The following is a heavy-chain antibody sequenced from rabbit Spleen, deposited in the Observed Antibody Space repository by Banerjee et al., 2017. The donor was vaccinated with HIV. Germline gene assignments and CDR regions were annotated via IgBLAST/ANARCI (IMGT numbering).Heavy chain of an antibody. Sequence: QSLEESGGDLVKPGASLTLTCTASGFSFSSSYYMCWVRQAPGKGLEWIACIDVAKYGTTYYTTWAKGRFTCSKTSSTTVTLQMTRLTAADTATYFCARDTSSSFSSYGMDLWGPGTLVTVS. CDR3: ARDTSSSFSSYGMDL. V-gene: IGHV1S40*01. CDR1: GFSFSSSYY. CDR2: IDVAKYGTT. J-gene: IGHJ6*01. D-gene: IGHD1-1*01.